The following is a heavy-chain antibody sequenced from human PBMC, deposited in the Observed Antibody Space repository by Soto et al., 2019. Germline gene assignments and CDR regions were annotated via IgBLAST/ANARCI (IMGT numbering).Heavy chain of an antibody. Sequence: GESLKISCKGSGYRFTSYWISWVRQMPGKGLEWMGRIDPSDSYTSYSPSFQGHVTISADKSISTAYLQWGSLKASDTAMYYCARHLFNSTWSVDYWGQGTLVTVSS. CDR2: IDPSDSYT. J-gene: IGHJ4*02. D-gene: IGHD6-6*01. CDR3: ARHLFNSTWSVDY. V-gene: IGHV5-10-1*01. CDR1: GYRFTSYW.